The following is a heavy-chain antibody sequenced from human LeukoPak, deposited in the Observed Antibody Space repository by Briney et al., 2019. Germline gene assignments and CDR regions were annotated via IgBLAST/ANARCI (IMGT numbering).Heavy chain of an antibody. CDR2: INPNSGGT. Sequence: GASVKVSCKASGYTFTGYYMHWVRQAPGQGLEWMGWINPNSGGTNYAQKFQGRVTMTRDTSISTAYMELSRLRSDDTAVYYCARVTARRGYYMDVWGKGTTDTVSS. V-gene: IGHV1-2*02. CDR1: GYTFTGYY. D-gene: IGHD3-10*01. J-gene: IGHJ6*03. CDR3: ARVTARRGYYMDV.